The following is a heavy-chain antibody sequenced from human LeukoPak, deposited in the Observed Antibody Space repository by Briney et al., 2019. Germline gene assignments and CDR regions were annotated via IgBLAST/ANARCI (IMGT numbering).Heavy chain of an antibody. Sequence: GGSLRLSCAASGFTFANTWMHWVRQAPGKGLVWVSIINNDGSSTNYADSVKGRFTISRDNAKNTLYLQMNSLRDEDTAVYYCVLGGTYGSGSWGQGPLVPVSS. CDR3: VLGGTYGSGS. D-gene: IGHD3-10*01. CDR1: GFTFANTW. V-gene: IGHV3-74*01. J-gene: IGHJ4*02. CDR2: INNDGSST.